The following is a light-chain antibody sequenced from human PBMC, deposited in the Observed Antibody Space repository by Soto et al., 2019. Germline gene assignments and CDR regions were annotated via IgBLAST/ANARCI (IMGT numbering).Light chain of an antibody. J-gene: IGLJ7*01. V-gene: IGLV1-40*01. Sequence: QSVLTQPPSVSGAPGQRVTISCTGSSSNIGAGYDVHWYQHLPGTAPRLLIYGNDRRPSGVSDRFSGSKSGTSASLAITGLQAEDEADYYCQSFATSLRDSAVFGGGTQLTVL. CDR2: GND. CDR1: SSNIGAGYD. CDR3: QSFATSLRDSAV.